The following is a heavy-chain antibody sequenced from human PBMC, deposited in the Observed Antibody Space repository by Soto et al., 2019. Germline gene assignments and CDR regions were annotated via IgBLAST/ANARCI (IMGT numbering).Heavy chain of an antibody. CDR3: AREGVAPYYYYGMDV. Sequence: QVQLLQSGAEVKKPGASVKVSCKASGYTFTRSVISWVRQAPGQGLEWMGWISTYNGDTNYAQPFQGRVTMTPDTSTSTVYMELRSLRSDDTAVYYCAREGVAPYYYYGMDVWGQGTPVTVSS. CDR1: GYTFTRSV. J-gene: IGHJ6*02. D-gene: IGHD5-12*01. V-gene: IGHV1-18*01. CDR2: ISTYNGDT.